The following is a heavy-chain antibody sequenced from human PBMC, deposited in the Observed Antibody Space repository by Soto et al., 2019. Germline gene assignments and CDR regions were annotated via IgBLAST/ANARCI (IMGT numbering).Heavy chain of an antibody. D-gene: IGHD6-13*01. Sequence: SETLSLTCTVSGASINSHYWSWIRQAPGKGLEWIGSIYYTGSAYSNASLKSRVTISVDTPKNQFSLKLSSVTAADTAVYYCARGIAAAGTSLFDYWGQGTLVT. CDR1: GASINSHY. CDR2: IYYTGSA. V-gene: IGHV4-59*08. CDR3: ARGIAAAGTSLFDY. J-gene: IGHJ4*02.